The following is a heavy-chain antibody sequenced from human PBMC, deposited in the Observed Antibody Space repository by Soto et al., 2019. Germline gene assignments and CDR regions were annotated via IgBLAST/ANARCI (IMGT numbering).Heavy chain of an antibody. D-gene: IGHD6-13*01. CDR1: GFTFSSYS. CDR2: ISSSSSTI. J-gene: IGHJ6*02. CDR3: AGRGSTSWYFGFDGMDV. V-gene: IGHV3-48*02. Sequence: GGSLRLSCAASGFTFSSYSMNWVRQAPGKGLEWVSYISSSSSTIYYADSVKGRFTISRDNAKNSLYLQMNSLRDEDTAVYYCAGRGSTSWYFGFDGMDVWGQGTTVTVSS.